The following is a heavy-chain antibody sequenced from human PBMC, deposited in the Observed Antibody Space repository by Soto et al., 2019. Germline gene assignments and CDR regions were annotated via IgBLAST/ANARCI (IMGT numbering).Heavy chain of an antibody. V-gene: IGHV3-48*01. J-gene: IGHJ4*02. Sequence: EVQLVESGGGLVQPGGSLRLSCAASGFTFSTYSMNWVRQAPGKGLEWVSYISSSSSTIFYTDSVKGRFTVSRDNAKNSLYLQMNSLRAEDTAVYYCVRPTYYYDSSGPPAYWGQGTLVTVSS. CDR3: VRPTYYYDSSGPPAY. D-gene: IGHD3-22*01. CDR1: GFTFSTYS. CDR2: ISSSSSTI.